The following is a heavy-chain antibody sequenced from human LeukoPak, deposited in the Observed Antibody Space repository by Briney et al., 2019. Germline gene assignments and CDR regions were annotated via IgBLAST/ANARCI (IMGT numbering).Heavy chain of an antibody. CDR3: ARVKRGNIAVADY. CDR1: GGSFSGYY. CDR2: INHSGST. J-gene: IGHJ4*02. D-gene: IGHD6-19*01. V-gene: IGHV4-34*01. Sequence: SETLSLTCAVYGGSFSGYYWSWIRQPPGKGLEWIGEINHSGSTNYNPSLKSRVTISVDTSKNQFSLKLSSVTAADTALYYCARVKRGNIAVADYWGQGTLVTVSS.